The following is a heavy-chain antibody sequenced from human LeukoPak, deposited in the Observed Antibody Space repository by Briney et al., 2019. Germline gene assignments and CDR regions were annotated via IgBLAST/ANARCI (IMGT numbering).Heavy chain of an antibody. CDR3: AKSIAAIRYYYYMDV. CDR1: GFTFSSYA. J-gene: IGHJ6*03. V-gene: IGHV3-23*01. CDR2: ISGSGGST. Sequence: GGSLRLSCAASGFTFSSYAMSWVRQAPGKGLEWVSAISGSGGSTYYADSVKGRFTISRDNSKNTLYLQMNSLRAEDTAVYYCAKSIAAIRYYYYMDVWGKGTTVTVSS. D-gene: IGHD6-6*01.